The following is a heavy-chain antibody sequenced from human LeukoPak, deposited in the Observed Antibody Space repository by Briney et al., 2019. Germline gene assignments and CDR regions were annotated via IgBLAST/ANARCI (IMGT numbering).Heavy chain of an antibody. D-gene: IGHD1-26*01. V-gene: IGHV4-59*12. CDR1: GGSISSYY. CDR2: IYYSGST. Sequence: PSETLSLTCTVSGGSISSYYWSWIRQPPGKGLEWIGYIYYSGSTNYNPSLKSRVTISVDTSKNQFSLKLSSVTAADTAVYYCARTPPRGIVGATRGGDYWGQGTLVTVSS. CDR3: ARTPPRGIVGATRGGDY. J-gene: IGHJ4*02.